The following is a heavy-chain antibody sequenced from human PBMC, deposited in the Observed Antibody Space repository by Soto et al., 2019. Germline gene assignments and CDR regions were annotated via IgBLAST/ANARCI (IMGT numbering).Heavy chain of an antibody. D-gene: IGHD6-6*01. CDR1: GYTFTSYY. J-gene: IGHJ6*02. CDR2: INPSGGST. CDR3: ARDRGGSSRHHYGMDV. V-gene: IGHV1-46*01. Sequence: QVQLVQSGAEVKKPGASVKVSCKASGYTFTSYYMHWVRQAPGQGLEWMGIINPSGGSTSYAQKFQGRVTMTRDTSTSTVYMELSSLRSEDTAVYYCARDRGGSSRHHYGMDVWGQGTTVTVSS.